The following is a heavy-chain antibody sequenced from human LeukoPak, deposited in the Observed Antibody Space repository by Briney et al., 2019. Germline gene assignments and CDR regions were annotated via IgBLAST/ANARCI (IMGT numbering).Heavy chain of an antibody. V-gene: IGHV4-59*01. CDR1: GGSITSYY. CDR2: IYYTGST. D-gene: IGHD2-15*01. J-gene: IGHJ4*02. Sequence: ASETLSLTCTVSGGSITSYYWSWLRQPPGKGLGWSGSIYYTGSTNYYSSLKSRVTISVETSNNQFSLKLSSVTAADTAVYYCARLNEYCSGGSCYAYDFWGQGTLVTVSS. CDR3: ARLNEYCSGGSCYAYDF.